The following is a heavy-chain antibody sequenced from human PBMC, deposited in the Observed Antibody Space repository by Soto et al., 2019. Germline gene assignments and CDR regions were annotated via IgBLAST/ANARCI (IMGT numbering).Heavy chain of an antibody. D-gene: IGHD1-1*01. J-gene: IGHJ2*01. CDR3: ARKPHWQYWYFDL. CDR2: ISGGGGNA. Sequence: EVRLVESGGSVIRPGGSLRLSCAASGFAFQNHGMAWVRQVPGKGLEWVAGISGGGGNAGYADSVKGRFTISRDNGDNSLYLEINNLGVEDTALYHCARKPHWQYWYFDLWGRGTLVTVSS. V-gene: IGHV3-20*01. CDR1: GFAFQNHG.